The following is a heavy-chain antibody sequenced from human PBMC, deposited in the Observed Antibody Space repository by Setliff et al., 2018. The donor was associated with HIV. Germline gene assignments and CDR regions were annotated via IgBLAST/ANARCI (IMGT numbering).Heavy chain of an antibody. V-gene: IGHV3-23*01. D-gene: IGHD6-19*01. J-gene: IGHJ4*02. Sequence: GGSLRLSCAASSSYAMSWVRQAPGKGLEWVSSISTGGGFTYYADSVKGRFTISRDNSKNTLYLQMNSLRAEDTAVYYCARETIRSGHPSEAGFDFWGQGALVTVSS. CDR2: ISTGGGFT. CDR1: SSYA. CDR3: ARETIRSGHPSEAGFDF.